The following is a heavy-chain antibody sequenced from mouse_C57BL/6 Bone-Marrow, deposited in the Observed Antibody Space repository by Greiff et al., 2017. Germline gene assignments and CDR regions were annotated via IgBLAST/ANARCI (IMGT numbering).Heavy chain of an antibody. CDR2: IDPENGDT. J-gene: IGHJ2*01. V-gene: IGHV14-4*01. CDR3: TTEVWYFYY. D-gene: IGHD2-10*02. CDR1: GFNIKDDY. Sequence: VHVKQSGAELVRPGASVKLSCTASGFNIKDDYMHWVKQRPEKGLEWIGWIDPENGDTEYASKFQGKAPITADTSSNTAYLQLSSLTSEDTAVYYCTTEVWYFYYWGQGTTLTVSS.